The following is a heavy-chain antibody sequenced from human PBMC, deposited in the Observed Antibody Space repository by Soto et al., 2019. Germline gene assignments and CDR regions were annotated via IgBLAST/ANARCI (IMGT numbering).Heavy chain of an antibody. CDR1: GFTFGDYA. J-gene: IGHJ2*01. D-gene: IGHD5-12*01. Sequence: GGSLRLSCAASGFTFGDYAMHWVRQPPGKGLEWVSGIGTAGDTYYPGSVKGRFTISRENAKNSLYLQMNSLRAGDTAVYYCARLGDGYNNWYFDLWGRGTLVTVSS. CDR2: IGTAGDT. CDR3: ARLGDGYNNWYFDL. V-gene: IGHV3-13*01.